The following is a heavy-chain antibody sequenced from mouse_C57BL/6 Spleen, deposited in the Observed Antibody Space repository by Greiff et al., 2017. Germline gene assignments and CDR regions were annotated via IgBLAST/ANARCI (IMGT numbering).Heavy chain of an antibody. CDR2: IWTGGGT. Sequence: QVQLQQSGPGLVAPSQSLSITCTVSGFSLTSYAISWVRQPPGKGLEWLGVIWTGGGTNYNSALKSRLSISKDNSKSQVFLKMNSLQTDDTARYYCARMEGFTTVVAGEFDYWGQGTTLTVSS. CDR1: GFSLTSYA. CDR3: ARMEGFTTVVAGEFDY. J-gene: IGHJ2*01. V-gene: IGHV2-9-1*01. D-gene: IGHD1-1*01.